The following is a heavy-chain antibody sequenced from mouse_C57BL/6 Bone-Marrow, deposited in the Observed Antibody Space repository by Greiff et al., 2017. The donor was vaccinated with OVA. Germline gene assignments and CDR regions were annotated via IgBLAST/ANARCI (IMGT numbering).Heavy chain of an antibody. J-gene: IGHJ3*01. Sequence: EVKLQESGAELVRPGSSVKMSCKTSGYTFTSYGINWVKQRPGQGLEWIGYIYIGNGYTEYNEKFKGKATLTSDTSSSTAYMQLSSLTSEDSAIYFCASPLLLRYAWFAYWGQGTLVTVSA. CDR3: ASPLLLRYAWFAY. CDR2: IYIGNGYT. D-gene: IGHD1-1*01. CDR1: GYTFTSYG. V-gene: IGHV1-58*01.